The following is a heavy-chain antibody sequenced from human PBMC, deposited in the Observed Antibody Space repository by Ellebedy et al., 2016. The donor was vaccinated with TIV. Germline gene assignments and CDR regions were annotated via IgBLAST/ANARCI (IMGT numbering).Heavy chain of an antibody. CDR1: GFTVSSNY. CDR3: ARDVPTSG. J-gene: IGHJ4*02. V-gene: IGHV3-53*01. Sequence: GESLKISXAASGFTVSSNYMSWVRQAPGKGLEWVSVIYSGGSTYYADSVKGRFTISRDNSKNTLYLQMNSLRAEDTAVYYCARDVPTSGWGQGTLATVSS. CDR2: IYSGGST.